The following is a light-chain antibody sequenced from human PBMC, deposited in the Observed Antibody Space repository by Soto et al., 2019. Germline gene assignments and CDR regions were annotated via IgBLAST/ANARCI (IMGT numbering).Light chain of an antibody. CDR2: AAS. CDR1: QGIRND. CDR3: LQNSDYPPT. Sequence: SHMAQSPWTLSASVGGRVTMTCRASQGIRNDLGWYQQKPGQAPKLLIFAASSLQVGVPSRFSGSGSGTDFTLTISSLQPEDFATYYCLQNSDYPPTFGPGTKVDIK. V-gene: IGKV1-6*01. J-gene: IGKJ3*01.